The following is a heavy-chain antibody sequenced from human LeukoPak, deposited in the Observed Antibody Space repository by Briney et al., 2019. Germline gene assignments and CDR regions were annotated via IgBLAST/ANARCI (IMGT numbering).Heavy chain of an antibody. CDR1: GFTFITYA. V-gene: IGHV3-64*02. J-gene: IGHJ4*02. D-gene: IGHD1-26*01. Sequence: GGSLRLSCAASGFTFITYARHWVRQAPGKGLEHVSSISSGGVNTYYADSVRGRFTISRDNSKNTLYLHMGSLRAEDMAVYYCAREEAPVGGSSFDYWGQGTLVTVSS. CDR2: ISSGGVNT. CDR3: AREEAPVGGSSFDY.